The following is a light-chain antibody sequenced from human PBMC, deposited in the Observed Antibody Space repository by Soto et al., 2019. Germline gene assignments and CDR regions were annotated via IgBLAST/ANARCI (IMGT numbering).Light chain of an antibody. CDR3: SSFASSNNLV. V-gene: IGLV2-8*01. CDR1: SSDVGVYNY. Sequence: QSALTQPPSASGSPGQSVTISCTGTSSDVGVYNYVSWYQQHPGKAPKLMIYEVSKRPSGVPDRFSGSKSGNTASLTVSGLQAEDEADYYCSSFASSNNLVFGGGTKLTVL. CDR2: EVS. J-gene: IGLJ2*01.